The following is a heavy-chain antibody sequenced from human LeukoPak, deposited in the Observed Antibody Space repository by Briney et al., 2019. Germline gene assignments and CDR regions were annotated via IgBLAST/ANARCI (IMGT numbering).Heavy chain of an antibody. J-gene: IGHJ4*02. Sequence: SQTLSLTCTVSGRSISSGDYYWSWIRQPPGRGLELIGYMYYSGSTYYNPSLKSRVTISVDTSKNQFSLKLSSVTAADTAVYYCARGGYCSGGSCYAPPGILYWGQGTLVTVSS. V-gene: IGHV4-30-4*08. CDR2: MYYSGST. D-gene: IGHD2-15*01. CDR1: GRSISSGDYY. CDR3: ARGGYCSGGSCYAPPGILY.